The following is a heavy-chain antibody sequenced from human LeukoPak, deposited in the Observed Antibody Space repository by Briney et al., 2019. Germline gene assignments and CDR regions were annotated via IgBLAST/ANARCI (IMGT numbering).Heavy chain of an antibody. CDR3: ATGNGHALDI. J-gene: IGHJ3*02. V-gene: IGHV3-74*01. CDR2: IKSDGSST. D-gene: IGHD3-10*01. CDR1: GFTFSSYW. Sequence: GGSLRLSCAASGFTFSSYWMRWVRQAPGKGLVWVSSIKSDGSSTSYADSVKGRLTISRDNARNTLYMQMNSLRTEDTAVYYCATGNGHALDICGQGTMVTVSA.